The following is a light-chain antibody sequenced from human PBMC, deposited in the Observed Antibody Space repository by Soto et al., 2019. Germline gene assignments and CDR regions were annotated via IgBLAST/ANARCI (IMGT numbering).Light chain of an antibody. CDR3: GTWDSSLSAGEV. J-gene: IGLJ2*01. CDR1: SSNIGNNY. V-gene: IGLV1-51*01. CDR2: DNN. Sequence: QSVLTQPPSVSAAPGQTVTISCSGSSSNIGNNYVSWYQQLPGTAPKLLIYDNNKRPSGIPDRFSGSKSGTLATLGITGLQTGDEADYYCGTWDSSLSAGEVFGGGTQLTVL.